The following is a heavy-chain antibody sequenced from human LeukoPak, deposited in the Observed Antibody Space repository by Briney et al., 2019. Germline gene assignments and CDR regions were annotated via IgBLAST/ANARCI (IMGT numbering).Heavy chain of an antibody. CDR2: SSPSGITT. V-gene: IGHV3-48*03. J-gene: IGHJ4*02. CDR1: GFTFSQFE. Sequence: GGSLRLSCAASGFTFSQFEKTWVRQAPGKGQEWISYSSPSGITTYYADSVRGRFTISRDNAKNSLYLQMDGLTVDDTALYYCAREGDVYNWNDGYYFDHWGQGILVTVSS. D-gene: IGHD1-1*01. CDR3: AREGDVYNWNDGYYFDH.